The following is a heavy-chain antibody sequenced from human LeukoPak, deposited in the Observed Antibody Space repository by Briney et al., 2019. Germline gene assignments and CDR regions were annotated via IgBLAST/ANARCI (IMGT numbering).Heavy chain of an antibody. CDR3: AKRTGSKGYYSGIDY. Sequence: GGSLRLSCAAPGFTFSSYAISWVRQAPGKGLEWVSAISGSGGSTYYADSVKGRFTISRDNSKNTLYLQMNSLRAEDTAVYYCAKRTGSKGYYSGIDYWGQGTLVTVSS. CDR1: GFTFSSYA. V-gene: IGHV3-23*01. CDR2: ISGSGGST. J-gene: IGHJ4*02. D-gene: IGHD2-15*01.